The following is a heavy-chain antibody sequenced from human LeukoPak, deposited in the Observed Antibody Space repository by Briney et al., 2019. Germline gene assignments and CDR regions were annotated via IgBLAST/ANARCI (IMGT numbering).Heavy chain of an antibody. CDR2: ISSSSSYI. V-gene: IGHV3-21*01. D-gene: IGHD6-13*01. CDR3: ARVRGSSWYDAFDI. Sequence: GGSLRLSCAASGFTFSSYEMNWVRQAPGKGLEWVSSISSSSSYIYYADSVKGRFTISRDNAKNSLYLQMNSLRAEDTAVYYCARVRGSSWYDAFDIWGQGTMVTVSS. CDR1: GFTFSSYE. J-gene: IGHJ3*02.